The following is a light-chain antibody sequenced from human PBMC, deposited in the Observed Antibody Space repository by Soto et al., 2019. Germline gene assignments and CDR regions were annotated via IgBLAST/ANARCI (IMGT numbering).Light chain of an antibody. J-gene: IGKJ1*01. CDR1: QPVSAY. CDR3: QHYGSSLWT. CDR2: DAS. Sequence: EIVLTQSPATLSLSPGERATLSCRASQPVSAYIGWFQQKPGQAPRLLIYDASNRAAGIPDRFSGSGSGTDFTLTISRLEPEDFAVYFCQHYGSSLWTFGQGTKVDIK. V-gene: IGKV3-20*01.